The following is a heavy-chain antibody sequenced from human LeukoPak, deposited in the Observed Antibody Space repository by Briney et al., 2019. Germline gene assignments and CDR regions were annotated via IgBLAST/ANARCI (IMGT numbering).Heavy chain of an antibody. V-gene: IGHV3-7*01. J-gene: IGHJ5*02. CDR2: IKQDGSEK. D-gene: IGHD3-9*01. CDR1: GFTFSSYW. CDR3: ARVQRAYDILTGYHSYNWFDP. Sequence: GGSLRLSCAASGFTFSSYWMSWVRKAPGKGLEWVANIKQDGSEKYYVDSVKGRFTNSRDNAKNSLYLQMNSLRAEDTAVYYCARVQRAYDILTGYHSYNWFDPWGQGTLVTVSS.